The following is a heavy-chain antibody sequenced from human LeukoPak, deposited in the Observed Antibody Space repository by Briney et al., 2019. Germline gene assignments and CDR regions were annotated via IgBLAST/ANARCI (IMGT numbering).Heavy chain of an antibody. CDR3: ARLGYCSSTSCYKGAFDI. CDR1: GFIFKKYW. V-gene: IGHV3-48*01. CDR2: ISSSSSTI. J-gene: IGHJ3*02. Sequence: PGESLRLSCAASGFIFKKYWMNWVRQVPGKGLEWVSYISSSSSTIYYADSVKGRFTISRDNAKNSLYLQMNSLRAEDTAVYYCARLGYCSSTSCYKGAFDIWGQGTMVTVSS. D-gene: IGHD2-2*02.